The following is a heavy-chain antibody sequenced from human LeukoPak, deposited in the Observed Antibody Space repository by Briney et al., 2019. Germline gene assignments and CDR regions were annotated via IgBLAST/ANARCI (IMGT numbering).Heavy chain of an antibody. CDR1: GGSISSSSYY. CDR3: ARPYSTSWPGGMDV. V-gene: IGHV4-39*01. CDR2: IHYGGTT. Sequence: PSETLSLTCTVSGGSISSSSYYWGWIRRPPGKGLEWVGSIHYGGTTYYNPSLKSRVTISVDTSKNQFSLRLISLTATDAAVYYCARPYSTSWPGGMDVWGQGTTVTVSS. J-gene: IGHJ6*02. D-gene: IGHD6-13*01.